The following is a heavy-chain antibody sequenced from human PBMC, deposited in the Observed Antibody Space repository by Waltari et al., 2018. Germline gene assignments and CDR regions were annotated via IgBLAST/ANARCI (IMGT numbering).Heavy chain of an antibody. Sequence: QVQLQESGPGLVKPSETLSLICTVSGGSISSSYWSWIRQPPGKGLEWIGYIYYSRSTNYNPPLKSRVTISVDTAKNQFPLKLSSVTAADTAVYYCARDLGWELLGFDYWGQGTLVTVSS. CDR1: GGSISSSY. D-gene: IGHD1-26*01. CDR3: ARDLGWELLGFDY. CDR2: IYYSRST. J-gene: IGHJ4*02. V-gene: IGHV4-59*01.